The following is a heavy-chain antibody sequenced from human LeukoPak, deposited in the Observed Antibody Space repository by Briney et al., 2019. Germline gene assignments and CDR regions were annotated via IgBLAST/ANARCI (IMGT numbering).Heavy chain of an antibody. CDR1: GFTFGDYA. V-gene: IGHV3-49*04. CDR2: IASKTNGWTA. CDR3: SRDQTPYY. Sequence: PGGSLRLSCTASGFTFGDYAMTWVRQAPGKGLEWVGFIASKTNGWTAEYAASVKGRFTISRDDSKSIAYLQMNSLKTEDTAVYFCSRDQTPYYWGQGTLVTVSS. J-gene: IGHJ4*02.